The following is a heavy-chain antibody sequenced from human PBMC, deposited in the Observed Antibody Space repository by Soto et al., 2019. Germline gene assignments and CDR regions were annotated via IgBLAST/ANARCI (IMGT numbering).Heavy chain of an antibody. Sequence: GGSLRLSCAASGFTFSLYWMNWVRQAPGKGLEWVANIKQDGTEKNYVDSVKGRFTISRDNARKSLYLQMDSLRAEDTADNFCARGDTPMITGMDSFDIWGQGTMVTVSS. CDR3: ARGDTPMITGMDSFDI. D-gene: IGHD5-18*01. CDR1: GFTFSLYW. CDR2: IKQDGTEK. V-gene: IGHV3-7*01. J-gene: IGHJ3*02.